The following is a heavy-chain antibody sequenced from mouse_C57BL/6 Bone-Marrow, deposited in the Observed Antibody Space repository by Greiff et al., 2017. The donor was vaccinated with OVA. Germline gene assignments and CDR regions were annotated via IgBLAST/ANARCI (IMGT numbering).Heavy chain of an antibody. D-gene: IGHD1-1*01. V-gene: IGHV1-18*01. CDR3: ARFGYYGSSYNWYFDV. J-gene: IGHJ1*03. Sequence: VQLQQSGPELVKPGASVKIPCKASGYTFTDYNMDWVKQSHGKSLEWIGDINPNNGGTIYNQKFKGKATLTVDKSSSTAYMELRSLTSEDTAVYYCARFGYYGSSYNWYFDVWGTGTTVTVSS. CDR1: GYTFTDYN. CDR2: INPNNGGT.